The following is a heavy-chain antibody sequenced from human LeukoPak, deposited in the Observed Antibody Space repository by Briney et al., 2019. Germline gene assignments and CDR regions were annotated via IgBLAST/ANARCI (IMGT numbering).Heavy chain of an antibody. CDR2: IRYDGSQN. J-gene: IGHJ4*02. CDR3: VKAVVGRISNFDF. CDR1: GFTFSSYG. V-gene: IGHV3-30*02. Sequence: GGSLRLSCAASGFTFSSYGMHWVRQAPGKGLEWVAFIRYDGSQNHLTDSVKGRFTVSRDDSRSTLYLQMDSLTVEDTAVYYCVKAVVGRISNFDFWGQGTLVTVSS. D-gene: IGHD1-26*01.